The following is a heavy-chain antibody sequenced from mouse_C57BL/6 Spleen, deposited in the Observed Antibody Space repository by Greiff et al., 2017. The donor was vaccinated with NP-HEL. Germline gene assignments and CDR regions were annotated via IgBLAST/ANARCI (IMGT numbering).Heavy chain of an antibody. CDR1: GYTFTTYP. CDR3: ARRGNSYYWYFDV. V-gene: IGHV1-47*01. Sequence: QVQLKESGAELVKPGASVKMSCKASGYTFTTYPIEWMKQNHGKSLEWIGNFHPYNDDTKYNEKFKGKATLTVEKSSSTVYLELSRLTSDDSAVYYCARRGNSYYWYFDVWGTGTTVTVSS. CDR2: FHPYNDDT. D-gene: IGHD2-1*01. J-gene: IGHJ1*03.